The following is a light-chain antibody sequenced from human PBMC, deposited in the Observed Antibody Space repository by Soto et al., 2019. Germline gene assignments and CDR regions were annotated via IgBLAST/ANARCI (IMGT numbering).Light chain of an antibody. J-gene: IGKJ4*01. CDR1: QYISSNY. CDR2: GSF. V-gene: IGKV3-20*01. Sequence: EVVLTQSPGTLSLSPGERATLSCRASQYISSNYLAWYQQKPGRAPRLRMFGSFNRAPGVPDRFCGSASGTDFALPSSGLEPEDFAVYCCQQYDTSPLTFGGGTKV. CDR3: QQYDTSPLT.